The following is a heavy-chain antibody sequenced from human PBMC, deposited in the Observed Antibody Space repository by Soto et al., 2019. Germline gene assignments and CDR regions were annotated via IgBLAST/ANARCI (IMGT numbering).Heavy chain of an antibody. V-gene: IGHV4-34*01. J-gene: IGHJ4*02. CDR3: ARSAHSSGWLGY. Sequence: ETLSLTCAVYGGSFSGYYWSWIRQPPGKGLEWIGEINHSGSTNYNPSLKSRVTISVDTSKNQFSLKLSSVTAADTAVYYCARSAHSSGWLGYWGQGTLVTVSS. D-gene: IGHD6-19*01. CDR2: INHSGST. CDR1: GGSFSGYY.